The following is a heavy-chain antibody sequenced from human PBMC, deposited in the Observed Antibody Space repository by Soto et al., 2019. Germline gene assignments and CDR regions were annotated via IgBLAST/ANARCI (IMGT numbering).Heavy chain of an antibody. CDR2: IRGGGGVST. D-gene: IGHD3-10*01. CDR1: GFTFSSYA. Sequence: VQLLESGGGLVQPGGSLTLSCAASGFTFSSYAMTWVRQAPGKGMQWVSVIRGGGGVSTYYAESVKGRFTISRDKSMNTLYLQMNRLRAADTAVYYCAKDAIIMARGVNYWFDPWGHGTLVTVSP. J-gene: IGHJ5*02. V-gene: IGHV3-23*01. CDR3: AKDAIIMARGVNYWFDP.